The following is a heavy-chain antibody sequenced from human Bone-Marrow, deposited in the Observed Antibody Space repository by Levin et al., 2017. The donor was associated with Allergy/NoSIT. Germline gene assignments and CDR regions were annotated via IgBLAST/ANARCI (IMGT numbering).Heavy chain of an antibody. CDR2: IYYSGST. V-gene: IGHV4-39*01. CDR3: ARRRRGWLLDY. CDR1: GGSISSSSYY. D-gene: IGHD5-12*01. Sequence: PSETLSLTCTVSGGSISSSSYYWGWIRQPPGKGLEWIGSIYYSGSTYYNPSLKSRVTISVDTSKNQFSLKLSSVTAADTAVYYCARRRRGWLLDYWGQGTLVTVSS. J-gene: IGHJ4*02.